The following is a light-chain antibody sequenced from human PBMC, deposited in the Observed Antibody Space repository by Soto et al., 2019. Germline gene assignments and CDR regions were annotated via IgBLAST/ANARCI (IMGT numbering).Light chain of an antibody. CDR1: QSVLYSSNNKNY. CDR3: QQYYTTPPYT. V-gene: IGKV4-1*01. CDR2: WAS. Sequence: DIVMTQSPDSLAVSLGERATINCKSSQSVLYSSNNKNYLAWYQQKPGQPPKLLIYWASTRESGVPDRFSGSGSGTDFTLTISSPQAEAVAVYYCQQYYTTPPYTFGQGTKLEIK. J-gene: IGKJ2*01.